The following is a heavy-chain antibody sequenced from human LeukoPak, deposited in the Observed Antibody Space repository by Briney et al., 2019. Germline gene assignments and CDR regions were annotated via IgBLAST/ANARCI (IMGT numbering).Heavy chain of an antibody. CDR1: GGSFSGYY. CDR3: ARGGPWALYRVATIRHFDY. J-gene: IGHJ4*02. V-gene: IGHV4-34*01. CDR2: INHSGST. D-gene: IGHD5-12*01. Sequence: SETLSLTCAVYGGSFSGYYWSWIRQPPGKGLEWIGEINHSGSTNYNPSLKSRVTISVDTSKNQFSLKLSSVTAADTAVYYCARGGPWALYRVATIRHFDYWGQGTLVTVSS.